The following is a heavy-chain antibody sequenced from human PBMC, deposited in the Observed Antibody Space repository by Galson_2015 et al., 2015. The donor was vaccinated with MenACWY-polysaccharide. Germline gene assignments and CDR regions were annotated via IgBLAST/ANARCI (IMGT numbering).Heavy chain of an antibody. D-gene: IGHD2-2*01. CDR3: AKDRSAATSGSPVDY. J-gene: IGHJ4*02. CDR1: GFTFSSYA. V-gene: IGHV3-23*01. Sequence: SLRLSCAASGFTFSSYAMSWVRQAPGKGLEWVSAISGSGGSTYYADSVKGRFTISRDSFKSTLSLQMDSLRAEDTAVYYCAKDRSAATSGSPVDYWGQGTLVTVSS. CDR2: ISGSGGST.